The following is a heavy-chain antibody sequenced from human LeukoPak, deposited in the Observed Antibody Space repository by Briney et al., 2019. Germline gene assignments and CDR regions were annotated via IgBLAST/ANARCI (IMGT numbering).Heavy chain of an antibody. CDR3: ARDPHDPYYPNPGY. CDR1: GGTFSSYA. J-gene: IGHJ4*02. Sequence: GASVKVSCKASGGTFSSYAISWVRQAPGQGLEWMGGIIPIFGTANYAQKFQGRVTMTRDTSISTAYMELSRLRSDDTAVYYCARDPHDPYYPNPGYWGQGTLVTVSS. CDR2: IIPIFGTA. V-gene: IGHV1-69*05. D-gene: IGHD3-10*01.